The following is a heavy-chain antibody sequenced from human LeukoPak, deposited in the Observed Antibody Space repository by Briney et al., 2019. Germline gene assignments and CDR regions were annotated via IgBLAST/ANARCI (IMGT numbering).Heavy chain of an antibody. Sequence: GGSLRLSCAASGFSFAYYAMHWVRQAPGKGLEWVSLITANDDSTYYADSVKGRFTISRDNSKNSLSLQMNSLRTEDTALYYCAKDIEAGTAGFSFDYWGQGTLVAVSS. V-gene: IGHV3-43*02. CDR2: ITANDDST. D-gene: IGHD2-21*02. J-gene: IGHJ4*02. CDR1: GFSFAYYA. CDR3: AKDIEAGTAGFSFDY.